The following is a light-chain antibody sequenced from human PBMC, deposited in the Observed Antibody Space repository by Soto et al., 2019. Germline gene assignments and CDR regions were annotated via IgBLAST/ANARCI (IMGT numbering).Light chain of an antibody. CDR2: GAS. V-gene: IGKV3-20*01. CDR3: QQSGSSFYT. J-gene: IGKJ2*01. CDR1: QSVSSAY. Sequence: EIVLTQSPGTLSLSPGERATLSCRASQSVSSAYLAWYQQIPGQAPRLLIYGASSRATGIPERFSGSGSGTDFTLTISGLEPDDFATYYCQQSGSSFYTFGQGTKLEIK.